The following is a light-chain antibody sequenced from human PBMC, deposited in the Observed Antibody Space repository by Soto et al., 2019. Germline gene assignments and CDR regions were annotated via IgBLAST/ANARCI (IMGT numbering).Light chain of an antibody. CDR2: TAS. V-gene: IGKV1-5*03. J-gene: IGKJ1*01. CDR1: QTISSW. CDR3: QHYNSYSEA. Sequence: DIQMTQSPSTLSATVGDTVPITCRASQTISSWLAWYQQKPGKAPKLLIYTASTLKSGVPSRFSGSGSGTEFTLTISSLQPDDFATYYCQHYNSYSEAFGQGTKVDIK.